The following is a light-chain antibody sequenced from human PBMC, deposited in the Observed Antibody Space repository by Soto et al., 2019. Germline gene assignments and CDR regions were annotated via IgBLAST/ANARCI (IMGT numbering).Light chain of an antibody. CDR2: GVN. J-gene: IGLJ1*01. CDR3: SSYSSSSTRALVV. Sequence: QSALTQPASVSGSPGQSITISCTGTSSDVVRFNYVSWYQQHPGKAPKLIIYGVNNRPSGVSNRFSGSKSGNTASLTISGLQAEDEADYYCSSYSSSSTRALVVFATGTKLTVL. CDR1: SSDVVRFNY. V-gene: IGLV2-14*01.